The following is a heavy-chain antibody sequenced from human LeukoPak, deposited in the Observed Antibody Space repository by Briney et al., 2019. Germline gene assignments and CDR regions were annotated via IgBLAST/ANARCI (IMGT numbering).Heavy chain of an antibody. V-gene: IGHV1-24*01. CDR2: FDPEDGET. CDR3: ARGPMTPQSFRY. Sequence: GASVKVSCKVSGYTLTELSMHWVRQAPGKGREGMGGFDPEDGETIYTQKFQGRVTMTKDTSTETAYMEMSSLRSEDTAVYYCARGPMTPQSFRYWGQSALVTASS. D-gene: IGHD2-15*01. J-gene: IGHJ1*01. CDR1: GYTLTELS.